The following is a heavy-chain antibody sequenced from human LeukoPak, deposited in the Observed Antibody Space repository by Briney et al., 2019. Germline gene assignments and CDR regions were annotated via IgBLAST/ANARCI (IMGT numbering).Heavy chain of an antibody. CDR3: ARWQEGSGTYYIDY. CDR2: MHPNSGGT. D-gene: IGHD3-10*01. J-gene: IGHJ4*02. CDR1: GYTFTGYY. V-gene: IGHV1-2*02. Sequence: ASVKVSCKTSGYTFTGYYMKGVRQAPGQGLEWMGWMHPNSGGTNYAPKFQGRITLTRDTSISTAYMELSSLRSDDTAVYYCARWQEGSGTYYIDYWGQGTLVTVSS.